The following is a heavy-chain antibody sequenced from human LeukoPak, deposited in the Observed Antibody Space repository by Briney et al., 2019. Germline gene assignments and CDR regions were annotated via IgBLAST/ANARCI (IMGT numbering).Heavy chain of an antibody. J-gene: IGHJ2*01. CDR1: GFTFSIYA. D-gene: IGHD4-17*01. V-gene: IGHV3-30-3*01. Sequence: GGSLRLSCAASGFTFSIYAMHWVRQAPGKGLEWVALISYDETYIYYADSVKGRFTTSRDNSKNTLYLQMNSLRAEDTAVYYCARVYGDYPYWYFDLWGRGTLVTDSS. CDR2: ISYDETYI. CDR3: ARVYGDYPYWYFDL.